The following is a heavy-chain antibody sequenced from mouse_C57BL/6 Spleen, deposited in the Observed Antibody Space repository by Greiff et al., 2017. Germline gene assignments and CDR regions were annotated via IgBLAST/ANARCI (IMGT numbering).Heavy chain of an antibody. J-gene: IGHJ3*01. CDR3: TGSNYDYDGWFAY. V-gene: IGHV1-15*01. CDR1: GYTFTDYE. D-gene: IGHD2-4*01. Sequence: VQLQQSGAELVRPGASVTLSCKASGYTFTDYEMHWVKQTPVHGLEWIGAIDPETGGTAYNQKFKGKAILTADKSSSTAYMELRSLTSEDSAVYYCTGSNYDYDGWFAYWGQGTLVTVSA. CDR2: IDPETGGT.